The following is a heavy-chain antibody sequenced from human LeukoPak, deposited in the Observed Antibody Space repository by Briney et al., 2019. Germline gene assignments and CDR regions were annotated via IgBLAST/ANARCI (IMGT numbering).Heavy chain of an antibody. V-gene: IGHV1-46*01. J-gene: IGHJ4*02. CDR3: ARGLLKWTHDH. CDR1: GYTFTSNY. D-gene: IGHD3-3*01. CDR2: INPSGGST. Sequence: GASVNVSCKASGYTFTSNYIHWVRQAPGQGLEWMGIINPSGGSTSYAQKFQGRVTMTRDMSTSAAYMELSSLRSEDTAVYYCARGLLKWTHDHWGQGTLVAVSS.